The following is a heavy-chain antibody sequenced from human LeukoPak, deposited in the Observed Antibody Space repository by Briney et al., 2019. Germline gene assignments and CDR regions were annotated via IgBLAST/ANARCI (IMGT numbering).Heavy chain of an antibody. V-gene: IGHV1-8*01. CDR1: GYTFTSYD. D-gene: IGHD3-3*01. J-gene: IGHJ4*02. CDR2: INPNSGNT. Sequence: ASVKVSCKASGYTFTSYDINWVRQATGQGLEWMGWINPNSGNTGYAQKFQGRVTMTRNTSISTAYMELSSLRSEDTAVYYCARGRHRSGTYPGRYWGQGPLVTVSS. CDR3: ARGRHRSGTYPGRY.